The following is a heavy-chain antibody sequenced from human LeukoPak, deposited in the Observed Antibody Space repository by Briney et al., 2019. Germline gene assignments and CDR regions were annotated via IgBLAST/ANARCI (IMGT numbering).Heavy chain of an antibody. CDR3: ARDQTQAGPTTVDY. CDR1: GFSFSKSW. D-gene: IGHD1-14*01. CDR2: INTDGTDI. Sequence: GGSLRLSCAASGFSFSKSWMHWVRQAPGKGLLWGSRINTDGTDIKYADSVEGRFTISRDNAKNTLYLQMHTLSAEDTAVYYCARDQTQAGPTTVDYWGQGTLVTVSS. J-gene: IGHJ4*02. V-gene: IGHV3-74*03.